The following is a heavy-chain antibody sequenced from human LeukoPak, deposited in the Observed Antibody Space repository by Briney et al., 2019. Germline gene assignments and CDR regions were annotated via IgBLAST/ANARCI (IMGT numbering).Heavy chain of an antibody. V-gene: IGHV1-69*05. D-gene: IGHD2-21*01. CDR1: GGTFSSYA. CDR2: IIPIFGTA. CDR3: AIVIEYYFDY. J-gene: IGHJ4*02. Sequence: SVKVSCKASGGTFSSYAISWVRQAPGQELEWMGGIIPIFGTANYAQKFQGRVTITTDESTSTAYMELSSLRSEDTAVYYCAIVIEYYFDYWGQGTLVTVSS.